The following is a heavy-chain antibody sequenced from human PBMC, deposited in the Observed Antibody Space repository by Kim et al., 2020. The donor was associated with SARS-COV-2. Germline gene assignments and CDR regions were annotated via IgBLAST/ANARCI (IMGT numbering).Heavy chain of an antibody. Sequence: GGSLRLSCAASGFTFDDYAMHWVRQAPGKGLEWVSLITKDGVGTFYTNSVKGRFTISRDNIKNSLYLQMNSLRTEDTALYYCAKGRGGSYSEFDSWGQGT. D-gene: IGHD1-26*01. CDR3: AKGRGGSYSEFDS. V-gene: IGHV3-43*02. CDR1: GFTFDDYA. CDR2: ITKDGVGT. J-gene: IGHJ4*02.